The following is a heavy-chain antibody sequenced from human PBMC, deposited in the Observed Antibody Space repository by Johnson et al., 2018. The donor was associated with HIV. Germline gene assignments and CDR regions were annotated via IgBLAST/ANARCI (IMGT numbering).Heavy chain of an antibody. V-gene: IGHV3-15*01. J-gene: IGHJ3*02. CDR2: FKSKTDGGTP. D-gene: IGHD6-19*01. CDR1: GFTFSDAW. CDR3: TTQAQWLVRAYDAFDI. Sequence: VQLVESGGGLVKPGGSLRLSCTASGFTFSDAWMSWVRQAPGKGLEWVGRFKSKTDGGTPDYAAPVKGRFTIARDDSKNTLYLQMNSLKTEDTAVYYCTTQAQWLVRAYDAFDIWGQGTMVTVSS.